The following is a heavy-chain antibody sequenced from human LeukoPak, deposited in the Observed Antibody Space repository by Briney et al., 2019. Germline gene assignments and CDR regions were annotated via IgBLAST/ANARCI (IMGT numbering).Heavy chain of an antibody. CDR2: IYYSGST. J-gene: IGHJ4*02. D-gene: IGHD6-6*01. CDR1: GCAISSSNYY. CDR3: ARPSCSSSTYDY. Sequence: SETLSLTCTASGCAISSSNYYWGWIRQPPGKGLEWIGSIYYSGSTYYNPSLKSRVTISVDTSKNQFSLKLSSVTAADTAVYYCARPSCSSSTYDYWGQGTLVTVSS. V-gene: IGHV4-39*01.